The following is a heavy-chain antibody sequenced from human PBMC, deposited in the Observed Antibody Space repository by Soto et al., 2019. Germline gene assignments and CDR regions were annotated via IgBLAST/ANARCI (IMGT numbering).Heavy chain of an antibody. J-gene: IGHJ6*02. CDR2: INAGNGNT. CDR3: ARDIYGHYSSSWYAGYYYGMDV. V-gene: IGHV1-3*01. D-gene: IGHD6-13*01. CDR1: GYTFTSYA. Sequence: ASVKVSCKASGYTFTSYAMHWVRQAPGQRLEWMGWINAGNGNTKYSQKFQGSVTITRDTSASTAYMELSSLRSEDTAVYYCARDIYGHYSSSWYAGYYYGMDVWGQGTTVTVSS.